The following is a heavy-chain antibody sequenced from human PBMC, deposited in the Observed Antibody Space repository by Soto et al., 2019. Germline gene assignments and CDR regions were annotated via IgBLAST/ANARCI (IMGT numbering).Heavy chain of an antibody. V-gene: IGHV1-18*04. CDR3: ARDLPALVPPYYYYYGMDV. CDR2: ISAYNGNT. CDR1: GYTFTSYG. J-gene: IGHJ6*02. Sequence: ASVKVSCKASGYTFTSYGISWVRQAPGQGLEWMGWISAYNGNTNYAQKPQGRVTMTTDTSTSTAYMELRSLRSDDTAVYYCARDLPALVPPYYYYYGMDVWGQGTTVTVSS. D-gene: IGHD6-6*01.